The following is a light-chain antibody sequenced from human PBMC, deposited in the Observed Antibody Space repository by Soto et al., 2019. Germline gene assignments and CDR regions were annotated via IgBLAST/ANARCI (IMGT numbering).Light chain of an antibody. J-gene: IGKJ1*01. CDR2: DTS. V-gene: IGKV3-20*01. CDR1: QSVSSSY. Sequence: EIVLTQSPGTLSLSPGERVTLSCRASQSVSSSYLAWYQQTPGQAPRLLIYDTSYRATGVPDRFSGSGSGTDFTLTISRLEPEDFAMYYRQQYGNSPWTFGQGNKVAIK. CDR3: QQYGNSPWT.